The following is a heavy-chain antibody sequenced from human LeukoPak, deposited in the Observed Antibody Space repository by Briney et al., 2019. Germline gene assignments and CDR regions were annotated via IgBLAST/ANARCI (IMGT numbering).Heavy chain of an antibody. V-gene: IGHV3-15*01. D-gene: IGHD3-22*01. J-gene: IGHJ4*02. Sequence: PGGSLRLSCAASGFTFSNAWMSWVRQAPGKGLEWVGRIKSKTDGGTTDYAAPVKGRFTISRDDSKNTLYLQMNSLKTEDTAVYYCTTDYYDSSGYYHPGYWGRGTLVTVSS. CDR2: IKSKTDGGTT. CDR3: TTDYYDSSGYYHPGY. CDR1: GFTFSNAW.